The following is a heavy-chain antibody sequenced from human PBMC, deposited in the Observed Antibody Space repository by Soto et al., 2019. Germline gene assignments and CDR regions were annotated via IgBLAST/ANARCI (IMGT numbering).Heavy chain of an antibody. CDR2: ISAYNGNT. J-gene: IGHJ4*02. CDR1: GYTFTSYG. CDR3: ARDYFSGSGSYSSYFDY. V-gene: IGHV1-18*01. D-gene: IGHD3-10*01. Sequence: QVQLVQSGAEVKKPGASVKVSCKASGYTFTSYGVTWVRQAPGQGLEWMGWISAYNGNTNYAQNLQDRVTMTTDTSTSTAYMELRSLRSDDTAVYYCARDYFSGSGSYSSYFDYWGQGTLVTVSS.